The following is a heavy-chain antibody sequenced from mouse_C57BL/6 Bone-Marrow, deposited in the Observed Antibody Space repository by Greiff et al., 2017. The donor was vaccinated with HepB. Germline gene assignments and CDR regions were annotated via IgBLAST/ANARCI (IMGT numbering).Heavy chain of an antibody. J-gene: IGHJ3*01. CDR2: IYPGSGNT. Sequence: VQLQESGAELVRPGASVKLSCKASGYTFTDYYINWVKQRPGQGLEWIARIYPGSGNTYYNEKFKGKATLTAEKSSSTAYMQLSSLTSEDSAVYFCALNRHPFAYWGQGTLVTVSA. CDR3: ALNRHPFAY. CDR1: GYTFTDYY. D-gene: IGHD3-1*01. V-gene: IGHV1-76*01.